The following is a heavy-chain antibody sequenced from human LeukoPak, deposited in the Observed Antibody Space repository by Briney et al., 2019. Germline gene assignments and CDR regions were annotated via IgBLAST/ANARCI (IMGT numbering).Heavy chain of an antibody. J-gene: IGHJ4*02. CDR1: GGSFSGYH. V-gene: IGHV4-34*01. CDR2: IDPYGGS. D-gene: IGHD3-22*01. CDR3: ARAPYYYDNSGYYLVFDY. Sequence: SETLSLTCAVYGGSFSGYHWSWIRQNTGKGLEWIGEIDPYGGSNYNPSLKSRVTVSVDTSKNQFSLKLNSVTAADTAVYYCARAPYYYDNSGYYLVFDYWGQGTLVTVSS.